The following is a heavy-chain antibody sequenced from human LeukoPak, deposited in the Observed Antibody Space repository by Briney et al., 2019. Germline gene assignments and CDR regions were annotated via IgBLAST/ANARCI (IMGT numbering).Heavy chain of an antibody. V-gene: IGHV3-49*04. CDR3: TRENYYDSSGYYTKYDY. D-gene: IGHD3-22*01. CDR2: IRSKAYGGTT. Sequence: GGSLILSCTASGFTFGDYAMSWVRQAPGKGLEWVGFIRSKAYGGTTEYAASVKGRFTISRDDSKSIAYLQMNSLKTEDTAVYYCTRENYYDSSGYYTKYDYWGQGTLVTVSS. CDR1: GFTFGDYA. J-gene: IGHJ4*02.